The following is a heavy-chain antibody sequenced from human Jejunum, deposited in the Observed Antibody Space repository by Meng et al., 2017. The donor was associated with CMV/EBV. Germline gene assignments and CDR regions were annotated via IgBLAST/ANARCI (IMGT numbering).Heavy chain of an antibody. D-gene: IGHD1-26*01. CDR3: ARVEVGITSGDY. CDR2: ISAYNGNT. CDR1: GYTFTNYG. J-gene: IGHJ4*02. V-gene: IGHV1-18*01. Sequence: QAQWVQSGGEVKKPGASLKVSCKASGYTFTNYGITWVRQAPGQGLEWMGWISAYNGNTNYAQTLQGRVTMTTDTSTSTAYMELRSLRSDDTAVYYCARVEVGITSGDYWGRGTLVTVSS.